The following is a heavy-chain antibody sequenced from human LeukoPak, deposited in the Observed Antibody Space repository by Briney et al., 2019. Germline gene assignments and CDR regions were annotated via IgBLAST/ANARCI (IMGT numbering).Heavy chain of an antibody. V-gene: IGHV3-66*01. J-gene: IGHJ4*02. CDR3: ASSLIYSSGYYDY. CDR2: IYEGGNS. CDR1: GFIVNNKY. Sequence: GGSLRLSCAVSGFIVNNKYMTWVRQAPGKGLEWVSVIYEGGNSDYADSVKGRFTISRDNAKNSLYLQMNSLRAEDTAVYYCASSLIYSSGYYDYWGQGTLVTVSS. D-gene: IGHD3-22*01.